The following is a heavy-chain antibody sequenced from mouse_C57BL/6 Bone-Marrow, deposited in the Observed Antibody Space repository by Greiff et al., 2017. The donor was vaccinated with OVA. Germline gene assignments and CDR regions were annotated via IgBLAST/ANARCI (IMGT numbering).Heavy chain of an antibody. CDR2: IYPGGGYT. J-gene: IGHJ4*01. Sequence: QVQLKESGAELVRPGTSVKMSCKASGYTFTNYWIGWAKQRPGHGLEWIGDIYPGGGYTNYNEKFKGKATLTADKSSSTAYMQFSSLTSEDSAIYYCARTYYGSSLYYAMDYWGQGTSVTVSS. V-gene: IGHV1-63*01. CDR3: ARTYYGSSLYYAMDY. CDR1: GYTFTNYW. D-gene: IGHD1-1*01.